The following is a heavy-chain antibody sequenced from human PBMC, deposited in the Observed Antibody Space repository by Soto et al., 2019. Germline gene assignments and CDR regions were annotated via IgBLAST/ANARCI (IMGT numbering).Heavy chain of an antibody. V-gene: IGHV4-59*01. CDR1: GGSISSYY. CDR3: ARGGLRFLEWLLQPRSHYYYYYMDV. Sequence: SETLSLTCTVSGGSISSYYWSWIRQPPGKGLEWIGYIYYSESTNYNPSLKSRVTISVDTSKNQFSLKLSSVTAADTAVYYCARGGLRFLEWLLQPRSHYYYYYMDVWGKGTTVTVSS. D-gene: IGHD3-3*01. J-gene: IGHJ6*03. CDR2: IYYSEST.